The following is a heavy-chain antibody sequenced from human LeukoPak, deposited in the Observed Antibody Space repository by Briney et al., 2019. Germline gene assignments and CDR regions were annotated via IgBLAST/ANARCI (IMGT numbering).Heavy chain of an antibody. CDR3: AREVGGSAFDI. CDR1: GFTVSSNY. J-gene: IGHJ3*02. CDR2: TYSGGST. D-gene: IGHD3-16*01. Sequence: PGGSLRLSCAASGFTVSSNYMSWVRQAPGEGLEWVSITYSGGSTYYADSVKGRFTISRHNSKNTLYLQMNSLRAEDTAVYYCAREVGGSAFDIWGQGTMVTVSS. V-gene: IGHV3-53*04.